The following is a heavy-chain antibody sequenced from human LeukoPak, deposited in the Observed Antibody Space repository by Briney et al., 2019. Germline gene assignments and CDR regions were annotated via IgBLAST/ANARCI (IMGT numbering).Heavy chain of an antibody. J-gene: IGHJ3*01. V-gene: IGHV3-9*03. CDR2: IDWNSRNM. Sequence: PGRSLRLSCAASGFTFGDYVMHWVRQTPGKGLEWVSGIDWNSRNMVYADSVKGRFTSSRDNAKNSLYLQMSSLRAEDMALYYCAKDRSSTLVHAFDSSGPGTMFTVSS. CDR1: GFTFGDYV. D-gene: IGHD2-2*01. CDR3: AKDRSSTLVHAFDS.